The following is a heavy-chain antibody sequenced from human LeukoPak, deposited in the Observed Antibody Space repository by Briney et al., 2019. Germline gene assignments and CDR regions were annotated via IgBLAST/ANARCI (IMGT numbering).Heavy chain of an antibody. V-gene: IGHV4-4*07. J-gene: IGHJ4*02. CDR2: IYTSGST. CDR1: GGSISSYY. Sequence: PSETLSLTCTVSGGSISSYYWSWIRQPAGKGLEWIGRIYTSGSTNYNPSLKSRVTMSVDTSKNQFSLKLSSVTAADTAVYYCARSSSSWYPLDFDYWAREPWSPSTQ. CDR3: ARSSSSWYPLDFDY. D-gene: IGHD6-13*01.